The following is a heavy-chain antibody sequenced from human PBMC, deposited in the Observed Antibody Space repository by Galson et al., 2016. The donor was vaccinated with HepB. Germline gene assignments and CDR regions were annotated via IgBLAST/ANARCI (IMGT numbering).Heavy chain of an antibody. J-gene: IGHJ4*02. CDR2: ISGYNDDP. CDR3: AKDFAPMITVSMNFDH. D-gene: IGHD3-16*01. Sequence: QSGAEVKKPGASVKVSCKASGYTFTRYGITWVRQAPGQGLEWMGWISGYNDDPKYAQKFQGRLTMTADTSTSTVYMDLRSLSSDDTAVYYCAKDFAPMITVSMNFDHWGQGTLVTVSS. V-gene: IGHV1-18*01. CDR1: GYTFTRYG.